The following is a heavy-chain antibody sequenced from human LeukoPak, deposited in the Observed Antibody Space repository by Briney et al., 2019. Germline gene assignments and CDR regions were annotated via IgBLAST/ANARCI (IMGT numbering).Heavy chain of an antibody. CDR1: GGSISSYY. CDR3: ARGWIQLWSYNAFDI. J-gene: IGHJ3*02. D-gene: IGHD5-18*01. Sequence: SETLSLTCTVSGGSISSYYWSWIRQPPGKGLEWIGEINHSGSTNYNPSLKSRVTISVDTSKNQFSLKLSSVTAADTAVYYCARGWIQLWSYNAFDIWGQGTMVTVSS. V-gene: IGHV4-34*01. CDR2: INHSGST.